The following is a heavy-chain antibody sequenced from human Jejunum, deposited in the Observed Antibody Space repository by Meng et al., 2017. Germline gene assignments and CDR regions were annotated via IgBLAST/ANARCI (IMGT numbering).Heavy chain of an antibody. V-gene: IGHV1-69*08. D-gene: IGHD5-18*01. CDR3: ARDGDTYVGGYYFDY. CDR2: IVPVLGLA. Sequence: QVQLVQSGAEVKKPGSSVKVSCKASGGTFSTYTINWVRQAPGQGLEWMGRIVPVLGLADYAQKFQGRVTITADRSTSTAYMELSGLRSEDTAMYYCARDGDTYVGGYYFDYWGQGTLVTVSS. J-gene: IGHJ4*02. CDR1: GGTFSTYT.